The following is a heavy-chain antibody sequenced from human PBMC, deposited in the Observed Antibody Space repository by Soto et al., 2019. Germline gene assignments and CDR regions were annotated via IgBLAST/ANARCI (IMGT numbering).Heavy chain of an antibody. Sequence: QVQLVQSGAEVKKPGASVKVSCKASGYTFTGYYMHWVRQAPGQGLEWMGWINPNSGGTHYAQKFQGSVTMTSDTSISTAYRELSRLRSDDTAVYYCARDPGTTSHYYYYGMDVWGQGTTVTVSS. J-gene: IGHJ6*02. CDR3: ARDPGTTSHYYYYGMDV. CDR2: INPNSGGT. CDR1: GYTFTGYY. D-gene: IGHD1-1*01. V-gene: IGHV1-2*04.